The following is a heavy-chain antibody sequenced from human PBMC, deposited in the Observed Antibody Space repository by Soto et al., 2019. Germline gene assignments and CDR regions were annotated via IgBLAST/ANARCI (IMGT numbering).Heavy chain of an antibody. D-gene: IGHD1-26*01. Sequence: PGGSLRLSCAASGFTFSSYSMNWVRQAPGKGLEWVSSISSSSSYIYYADSVKGRFTISRDNAKNSLYLQMNSLRAEDTAVYYCAKVEAGIVGATIDGMDVWGQGTTVTVSS. CDR3: AKVEAGIVGATIDGMDV. J-gene: IGHJ6*02. V-gene: IGHV3-21*01. CDR2: ISSSSSYI. CDR1: GFTFSSYS.